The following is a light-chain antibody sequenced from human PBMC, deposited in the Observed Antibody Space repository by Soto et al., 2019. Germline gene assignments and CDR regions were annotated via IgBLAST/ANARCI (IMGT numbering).Light chain of an antibody. J-gene: IGKJ1*01. V-gene: IGKV3-20*01. CDR1: QSVSRY. CDR2: GAS. Sequence: EIVLTQSPGTLSLSPGERATLSCRASQSVSRYLAWYQQAPGQAPRLVIYGASSRATGIPDRFSGSGSGTDFTLTISRLEPEDFAVYYCQQYGRSPWTFGQGTKVDIK. CDR3: QQYGRSPWT.